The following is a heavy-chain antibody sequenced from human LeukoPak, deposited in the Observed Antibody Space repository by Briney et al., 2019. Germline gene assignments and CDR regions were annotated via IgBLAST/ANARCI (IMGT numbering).Heavy chain of an antibody. J-gene: IGHJ3*02. Sequence: SVKVSCKASGGTFSSYAISWVRQAPGQGLEWMGGIIPIFGTANYAQKFQGRVTITADESTSTAYMELSSLRSEDTAVYYCARGYSYGGDAFDIWGQGTMVTASS. D-gene: IGHD5-18*01. V-gene: IGHV1-69*01. CDR1: GGTFSSYA. CDR2: IIPIFGTA. CDR3: ARGYSYGGDAFDI.